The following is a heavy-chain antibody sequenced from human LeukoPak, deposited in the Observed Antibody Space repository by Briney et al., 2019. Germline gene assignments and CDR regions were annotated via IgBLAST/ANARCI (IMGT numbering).Heavy chain of an antibody. CDR1: GGSFSGYY. CDR2: INHSGST. V-gene: IGHV4-34*01. D-gene: IGHD5-12*01. CDR3: ARVSGYDWETFYDY. Sequence: SETLSLTCAVYGGSFSGYYWSWIRQPPGKGLEWIGEINHSGSTNYNPSLKSRVTISVDTSKNQFSLKLNSVTAADTAVYYCARVSGYDWETFYDYWGQGTLVTVSS. J-gene: IGHJ4*02.